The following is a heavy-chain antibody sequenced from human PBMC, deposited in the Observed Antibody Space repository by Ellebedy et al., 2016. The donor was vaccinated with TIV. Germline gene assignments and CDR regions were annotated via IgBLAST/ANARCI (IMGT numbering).Heavy chain of an antibody. V-gene: IGHV3-11*01. D-gene: IGHD4-17*01. Sequence: GESLKISXAASGFTFSDYYMSWIRQAPGKGLEWVSYISSSGSTIYYADSVKGRFTISRDNAKNSLYLQMNSLRAEDTAVYYCARGDDYGDYEYYYYYGMDVWGQGTTVTVSS. CDR2: ISSSGSTI. J-gene: IGHJ6*02. CDR1: GFTFSDYY. CDR3: ARGDDYGDYEYYYYYGMDV.